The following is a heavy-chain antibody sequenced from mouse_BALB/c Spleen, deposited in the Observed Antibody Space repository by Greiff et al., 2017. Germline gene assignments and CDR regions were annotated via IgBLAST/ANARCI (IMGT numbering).Heavy chain of an antibody. CDR2: IDPANGNT. CDR1: GFTITDTY. J-gene: IGHJ3*01. Sequence: EVQLQQSGAELVKPGASVKLSCTASGFTITDTYMHWVKQRPEQGLEWIGRIDPANGNTKYDPKFQGKATITADTSSNTAYLQLSSLTSEDTAVYYCALSSLFAYWGQGTRVTVSA. D-gene: IGHD6-1*01. CDR3: ALSSLFAY. V-gene: IGHV14-3*02.